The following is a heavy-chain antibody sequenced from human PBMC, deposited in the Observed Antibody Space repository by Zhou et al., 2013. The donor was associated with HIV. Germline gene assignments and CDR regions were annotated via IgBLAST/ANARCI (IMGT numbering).Heavy chain of an antibody. CDR1: GGTFSSYA. Sequence: QVQLVQSGAEVKKPGSSVKVSCKASGGTFSSYAISWVRQAPGQGLEWMGRIIPLVSTANYAQNFQARLTITADKSTRTAYMELTSLTYEDTAVYYCASPGSVTTVAYFDYWGQGTLVTVSS. CDR2: IIPLVSTA. J-gene: IGHJ4*02. V-gene: IGHV1-69*04. D-gene: IGHD4-17*01. CDR3: ASPGSVTTVAYFDY.